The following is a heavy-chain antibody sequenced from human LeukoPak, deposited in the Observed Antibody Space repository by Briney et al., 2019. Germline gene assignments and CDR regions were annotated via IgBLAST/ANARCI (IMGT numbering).Heavy chain of an antibody. J-gene: IGHJ4*02. Sequence: GASVKVSCKASGYTFTSYYMHWVRQAPGQGLEWMGRIVPIIGSANYAQNFQGRVTFTADKSTSTAYMELSNLKSEDTAVYYCARDAAITVPGGGTAYWGQGTLVTVSS. CDR1: GYTFTSYY. V-gene: IGHV1-69*08. CDR3: ARDAAITVPGGGTAY. CDR2: IVPIIGSA. D-gene: IGHD2-21*02.